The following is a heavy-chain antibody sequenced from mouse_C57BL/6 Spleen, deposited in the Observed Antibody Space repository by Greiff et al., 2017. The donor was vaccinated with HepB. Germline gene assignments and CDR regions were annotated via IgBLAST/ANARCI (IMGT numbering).Heavy chain of an antibody. CDR1: GFTFSDFY. D-gene: IGHD2-4*01. J-gene: IGHJ1*03. CDR3: ARGAYYEYAYFDV. CDR2: SRNKANDYKT. V-gene: IGHV7-1*01. Sequence: EVLLVESGGGLVQSGRSLRLSCAPSGFTFSDFYMEWVRQAPGKGLEWMAESRNKANDYKTEYSAPVKGRFIVSRDISQRILYLQMNALRAEDTAIYYCARGAYYEYAYFDVWGTGTTVTVSS.